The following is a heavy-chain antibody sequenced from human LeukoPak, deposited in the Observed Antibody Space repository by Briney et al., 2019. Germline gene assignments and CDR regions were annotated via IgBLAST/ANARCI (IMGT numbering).Heavy chain of an antibody. CDR1: GGTFSSYA. J-gene: IGHJ4*02. CDR3: ARVTPGYGDYYFDY. Sequence: SVKLSCKASGGTFSSYAISWVRQAPGQGLEWMGGIIPIFGTANYAQKFQGRVTITADKSTSTAYMELSSLRSEDTAVYYCARVTPGYGDYYFDYWGQGTLVTVSS. CDR2: IIPIFGTA. D-gene: IGHD4-17*01. V-gene: IGHV1-69*06.